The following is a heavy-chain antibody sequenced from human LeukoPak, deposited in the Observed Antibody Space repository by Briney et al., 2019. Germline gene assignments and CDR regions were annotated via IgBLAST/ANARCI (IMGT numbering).Heavy chain of an antibody. V-gene: IGHV4-59*01. CDR1: GGSISSYY. CDR3: VRGRFYGVDYGMDV. D-gene: IGHD2-15*01. CDR2: IYYSGST. J-gene: IGHJ6*02. Sequence: SETLSLTCTVSGGSISSYYWSWIRQPPGKGLEWIGYIYYSGSTNYNPSLKSRVTISVDTSKNQFFLKLSSVTAADTAVYYCVRGRFYGVDYGMDVWGQGTTVTVSS.